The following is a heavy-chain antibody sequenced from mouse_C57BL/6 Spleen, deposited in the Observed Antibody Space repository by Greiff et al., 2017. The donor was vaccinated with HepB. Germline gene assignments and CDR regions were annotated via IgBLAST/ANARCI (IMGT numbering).Heavy chain of an antibody. V-gene: IGHV1-55*01. CDR3: ARKGGYDYYAMDY. Sequence: VQLQQPGAELVKPGASVKMSCKASGYTFTSYWITWVKQRPGQGLEWIGDIYPGSGSTNYNEKFKSKATLTVDTSSSTAYMQLSSLTSEDSAVYYCARKGGYDYYAMDYWGQGTSVTVSS. J-gene: IGHJ4*01. D-gene: IGHD2-2*01. CDR2: IYPGSGST. CDR1: GYTFTSYW.